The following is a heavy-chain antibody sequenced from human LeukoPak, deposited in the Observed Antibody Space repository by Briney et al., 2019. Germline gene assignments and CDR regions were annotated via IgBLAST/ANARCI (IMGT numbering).Heavy chain of an antibody. V-gene: IGHV4-59*02. CDR1: GGSVSSYY. CDR2: LSHSGSS. Sequence: SETLSLTCTVSGGSVSSYYWSWIRQPPGRGLELIGYLSHSGSSDSNPSLKSRVTILVDTSKNQFSLKLTSVTAADTAVYYCARARYANAWYAFDIWGQGTMVTVSS. J-gene: IGHJ3*02. D-gene: IGHD2-2*01. CDR3: ARARYANAWYAFDI.